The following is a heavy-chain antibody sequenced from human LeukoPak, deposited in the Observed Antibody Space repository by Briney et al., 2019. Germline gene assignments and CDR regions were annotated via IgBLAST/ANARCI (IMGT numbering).Heavy chain of an antibody. CDR1: GFTFSTSG. J-gene: IGHJ4*02. D-gene: IGHD2-21*01. CDR2: ISSRSDSI. V-gene: IGHV3-21*01. CDR3: ASGVQHCADGDCYSIY. Sequence: GGSLRLSCAASGFTFSTSGMNWVREAPGQGLEWVSSISSRSDSIHYADALRGRFTVSRDNSKNSLFLQMNSVTAEDTAVYYCASGVQHCADGDCYSIYWGQGTLVTVSP.